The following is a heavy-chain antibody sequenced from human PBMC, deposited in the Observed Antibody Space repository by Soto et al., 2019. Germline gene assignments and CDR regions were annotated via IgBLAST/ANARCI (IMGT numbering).Heavy chain of an antibody. CDR1: GLTFSSYG. V-gene: IGHV3-30*18. CDR3: AKDRDGDYYFDY. J-gene: IGHJ4*02. Sequence: QVQLVESGGGVVQPGRSLRLSCAASGLTFSSYGMHWVRQAPGKGLEWVAVISYDGSNKYYADSVKGRFTISRDNSKNTLYLQMNSLRAEDTAVYYCAKDRDGDYYFDYWGQGTLVTVSS. D-gene: IGHD4-17*01. CDR2: ISYDGSNK.